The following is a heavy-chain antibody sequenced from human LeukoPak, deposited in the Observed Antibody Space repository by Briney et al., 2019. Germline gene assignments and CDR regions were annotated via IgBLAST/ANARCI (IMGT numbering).Heavy chain of an antibody. V-gene: IGHV1-69*04. J-gene: IGHJ4*02. CDR2: IIPILGIT. Sequence: ASVKVSCKASGGTFSSYAISWVRQAPGQGLEWMGRIIPILGITNYAQKFQGRVTITADKSTSTAYMELSSLRSEDTAVYYCATSSGYDYLDYWGQGTLVTVSS. CDR3: ATSSGYDYLDY. D-gene: IGHD5-12*01. CDR1: GGTFSSYA.